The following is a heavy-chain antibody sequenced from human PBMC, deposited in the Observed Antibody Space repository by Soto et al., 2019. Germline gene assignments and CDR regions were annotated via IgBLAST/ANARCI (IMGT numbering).Heavy chain of an antibody. J-gene: IGHJ6*02. Sequence: SETLSLTCTVSGGSISRYYWSWIRQPLGKGLEWIWYIYYSGSTTYNPSLKSRVTISVDTSKNQFSLSLISVTVADTAVYYCARVPDGWGQGTKGTVAS. CDR1: GGSISRYY. CDR3: ARVPDG. CDR2: IYYSGST. V-gene: IGHV4-59*12.